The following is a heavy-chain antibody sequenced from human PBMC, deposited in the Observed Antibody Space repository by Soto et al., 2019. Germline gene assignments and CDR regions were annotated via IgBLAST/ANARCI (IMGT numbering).Heavy chain of an antibody. V-gene: IGHV4-39*01. CDR3: ARTAWEQQLVLRYYYCMDV. J-gene: IGHJ6*02. CDR2: IYYSGST. CDR1: GGSISSSSYY. Sequence: SETLSLTCTVSGGSISSSSYYWGWIRQPPGKGLEWVGSIYYSGSTYYNPSLKSRVTISVDTSKNQFSLKLSSVTAADTAVYYCARTAWEQQLVLRYYYCMDVRGQRPTVP. D-gene: IGHD6-13*01.